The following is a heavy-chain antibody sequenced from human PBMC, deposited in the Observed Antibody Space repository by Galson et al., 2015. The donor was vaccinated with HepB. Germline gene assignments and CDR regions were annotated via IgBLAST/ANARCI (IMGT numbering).Heavy chain of an antibody. CDR3: TTGRGMF. CDR1: GFTFSNAW. V-gene: IGHV3-15*01. Sequence: SLRLSCAASGFTFSNAWMTWVRQAPGKGLEWVGRVKSKADGGTTDYAAPVKGRFTISRDDSKNTLYVQMNNLKIEDTAVYYCTTGRGMFWGQGTLVTVSS. CDR2: VKSKADGGTT. D-gene: IGHD3-16*01. J-gene: IGHJ4*02.